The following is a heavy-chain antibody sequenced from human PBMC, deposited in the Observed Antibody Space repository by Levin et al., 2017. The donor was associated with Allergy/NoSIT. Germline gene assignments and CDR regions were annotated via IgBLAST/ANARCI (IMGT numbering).Heavy chain of an antibody. CDR2: INHSGST. D-gene: IGHD4-23*01. CDR1: GGSLSGYY. CDR3: AREVTVTTVVTSPFDY. Sequence: SETLSLTCAVYGGSLSGYYWSWIRQPPGKGLEWIGEINHSGSTNYKPSLKSRVTMSLDTSNNQFSLKLNSVTAADMAVYYCAREVTVTTVVTSPFDYWGQGTLVTVS. J-gene: IGHJ4*02. V-gene: IGHV4-34*01.